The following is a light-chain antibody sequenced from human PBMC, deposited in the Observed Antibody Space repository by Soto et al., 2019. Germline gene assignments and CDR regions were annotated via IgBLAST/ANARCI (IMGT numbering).Light chain of an antibody. CDR1: QCIRTE. V-gene: IGKV1-6*01. J-gene: IGKJ1*01. Sequence: AFQITQSPSSLSASVGDRVTITCRARQCIRTELGWYQQRPAKAPQLLITCASSLQSGVPSRLSGSGSGADVTPTIISRQPDDAATVYCRQEYSYRRTFGQGTKVDIK. CDR2: CAS. CDR3: RQEYSYRRT.